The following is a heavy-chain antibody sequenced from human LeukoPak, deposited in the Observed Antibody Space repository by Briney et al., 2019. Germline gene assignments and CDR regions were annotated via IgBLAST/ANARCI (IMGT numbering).Heavy chain of an antibody. CDR3: AKDVEMATINYFDY. V-gene: IGHV3-23*01. CDR2: ISGSGGST. J-gene: IGHJ4*02. Sequence: AGGSLRLSCAASGFTFSSYAMSWVRQAPGKGLEWVSAISGSGGSTYYADSVKGRFTISRDNSKNTLYLQTNSLRAEDTAVYYCAKDVEMATINYFDYWGQGTLVTVSS. CDR1: GFTFSSYA. D-gene: IGHD5-24*01.